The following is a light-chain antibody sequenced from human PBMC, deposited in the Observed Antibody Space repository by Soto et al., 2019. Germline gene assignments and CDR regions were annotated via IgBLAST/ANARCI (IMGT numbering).Light chain of an antibody. CDR3: GSYTYSSTPYV. CDR1: SSDVGGYNY. Sequence: QSVLTQPASVSGSPGQSITISCTGTSSDVGGYNYVSWYQQHPGEAPKLMIYEVSNRPSGVSNRFSGSKSGNTASLTISGLQAEDEADYYCGSYTYSSTPYVFGTGTKVTVL. V-gene: IGLV2-14*01. CDR2: EVS. J-gene: IGLJ1*01.